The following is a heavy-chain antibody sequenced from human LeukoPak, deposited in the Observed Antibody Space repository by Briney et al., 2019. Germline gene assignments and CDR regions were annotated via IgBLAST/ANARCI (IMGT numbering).Heavy chain of an antibody. CDR3: AKDSGSGWYGGFDY. D-gene: IGHD6-19*01. CDR1: GFTFDDYA. V-gene: IGHV3-9*01. J-gene: IGHJ4*02. CDR2: ISWNSGSI. Sequence: GGSLRLSCAASGFTFDDYAMHWVRQAPGKRLEWVSGISWNSGSIGYADSVKGRFTISRDNAKNSLYLQMNSLRAEDTALYYCAKDSGSGWYGGFDYWGQGTLVTVSS.